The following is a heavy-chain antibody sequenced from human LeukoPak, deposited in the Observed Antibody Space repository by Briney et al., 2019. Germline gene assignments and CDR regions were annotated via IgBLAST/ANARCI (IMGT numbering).Heavy chain of an antibody. J-gene: IGHJ4*02. V-gene: IGHV4-59*01. CDR2: IYYSGST. CDR3: ARVYSSSCFDY. D-gene: IGHD6-6*01. Sequence: SETLSLTCTVSGGSISSYYWSWIRQPPGKGLEGIGYIYYSGSTNYNPSLKSRVAISVDTSKNQFSLKLSSVTAADTAVYYCARVYSSSCFDYWGQGTLVTVSS. CDR1: GGSISSYY.